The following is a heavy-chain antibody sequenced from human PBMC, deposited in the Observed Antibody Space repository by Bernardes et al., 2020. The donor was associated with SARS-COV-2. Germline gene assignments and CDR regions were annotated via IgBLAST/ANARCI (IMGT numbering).Heavy chain of an antibody. Sequence: SETLSLTRTVSGVSLSSGGYFWNWIRQQPGKGLEWIAYFYYNGNTYYNPSLMSRVTISVDSSGNQFSLNLSSVTAADTAVYYCARGDPLRVWGQGAAVTVSS. CDR2: FYYNGNT. CDR3: ARGDPLRV. J-gene: IGHJ6*02. CDR1: GVSLSSGGYF. V-gene: IGHV4-31*03. D-gene: IGHD4-17*01.